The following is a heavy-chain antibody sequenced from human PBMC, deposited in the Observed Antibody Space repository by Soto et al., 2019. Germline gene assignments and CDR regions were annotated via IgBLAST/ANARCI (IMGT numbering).Heavy chain of an antibody. D-gene: IGHD3-3*01. J-gene: IGHJ4*02. CDR3: ARDKDQYDFWCGTLDS. V-gene: IGHV3-30-3*01. CDR1: NFVFSVYA. Sequence: QLVESGGGVVQPERSLKLSCTASNFVFSVYALHWVRQAPGKGLEWVALISYDGGNKYYADSVKGRFTISRDNSKNTLYLQMNRLRREDTAVYYCARDKDQYDFWCGTLDSWGQGTLFSVSS. CDR2: ISYDGGNK.